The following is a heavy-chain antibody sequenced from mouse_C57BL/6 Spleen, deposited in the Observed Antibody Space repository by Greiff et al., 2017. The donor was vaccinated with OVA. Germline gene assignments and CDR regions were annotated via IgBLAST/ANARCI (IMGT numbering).Heavy chain of an antibody. CDR3: ARWGIYYDLDY. D-gene: IGHD2-4*01. Sequence: QVQLKQPGAELVKPGASVKLSCKASGYTFTSYWMQWVKQRPGQGLEWIGEIDPSDSYTNYNQKFKGKATLTVDTSSSTAYMQLSSLTSEDSAVYYCARWGIYYDLDYWGQGTTLTVSS. V-gene: IGHV1-50*01. J-gene: IGHJ2*01. CDR2: IDPSDSYT. CDR1: GYTFTSYW.